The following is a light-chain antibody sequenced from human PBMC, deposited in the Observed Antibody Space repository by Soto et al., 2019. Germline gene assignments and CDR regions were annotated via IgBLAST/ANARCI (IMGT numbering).Light chain of an antibody. Sequence: IQMTQSRSSLSASGGDRSTIGCRTSQSISNWLAWYQQKQGKDHKLMIYSAYSLESGVPSRFSGSGSGTEFNLTISSLQPDDFETYYCQQYDSYSYTFGQGTRLEIK. J-gene: IGKJ5*01. CDR1: QSISNW. CDR3: QQYDSYSYT. CDR2: SAY. V-gene: IGKV1-5*01.